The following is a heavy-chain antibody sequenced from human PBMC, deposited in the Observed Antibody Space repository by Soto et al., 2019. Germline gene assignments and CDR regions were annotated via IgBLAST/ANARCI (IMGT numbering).Heavy chain of an antibody. D-gene: IGHD3-22*01. CDR3: ARGPDSSGYYYNY. CDR1: GYTFTSYD. J-gene: IGHJ4*02. CDR2: MNPNSGNT. Sequence: QVQLVQSGAEVKKPGASVKVSCKASGYTFTSYDINWVRQATGQGLEWMGWMNPNSGNTGYAQKFQGRVTXTXNXXISTAYMELSSLRSEDTAVYYCARGPDSSGYYYNYWGQGTLVTVSS. V-gene: IGHV1-8*01.